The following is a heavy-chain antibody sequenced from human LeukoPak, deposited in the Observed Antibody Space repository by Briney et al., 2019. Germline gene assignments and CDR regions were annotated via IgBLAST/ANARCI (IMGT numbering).Heavy chain of an antibody. V-gene: IGHV3-72*01. Sequence: GGSLRLSCAASGFTLSDHYVDWVRQAPGKGLEWIGHTRTKAHGYSAEYVASVKGRFTMSGDASENSVYLQMNSLRAEDTAVYYCAKSQSGWYSFDYWGQGTLVTVSS. CDR1: GFTLSDHY. CDR3: AKSQSGWYSFDY. J-gene: IGHJ4*02. D-gene: IGHD6-19*01. CDR2: TRTKAHGYSA.